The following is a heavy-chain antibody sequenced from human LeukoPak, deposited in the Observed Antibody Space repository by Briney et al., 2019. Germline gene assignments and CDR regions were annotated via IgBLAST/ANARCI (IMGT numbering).Heavy chain of an antibody. V-gene: IGHV1-8*01. CDR3: ARDSGGWPRYYYYYYGMDV. CDR2: MNPNSGNT. CDR1: GYTFTSYD. D-gene: IGHD3-10*01. Sequence: ASVKVSCKASGYTFTSYDINWVRQATGQGLEWMGWMNPNSGNTGYAQKFQGRVTMTRNTSISTAYMELSSLRSEDTAVYYCARDSGGWPRYYYYYYGMDVWGQGTTVTVSS. J-gene: IGHJ6*02.